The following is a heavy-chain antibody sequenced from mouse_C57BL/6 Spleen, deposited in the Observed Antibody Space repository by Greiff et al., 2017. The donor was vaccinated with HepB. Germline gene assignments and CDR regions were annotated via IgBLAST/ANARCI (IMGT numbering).Heavy chain of an antibody. CDR2: IRSKSNNYAT. J-gene: IGHJ4*01. V-gene: IGHV10-1*01. CDR1: GFSFNTYA. CDR3: VRQEGEELGPHYYAMDY. Sequence: EVKLMESGGGLVQPKGSLKLSCAASGFSFNTYAMNWVRQAPGKGLEWVARIRSKSNNYATYYADSVKDRFTISRDDSESMLYLQMNNLKTEDTAMYYCVRQEGEELGPHYYAMDYWGQGTSVTVSS. D-gene: IGHD4-1*01.